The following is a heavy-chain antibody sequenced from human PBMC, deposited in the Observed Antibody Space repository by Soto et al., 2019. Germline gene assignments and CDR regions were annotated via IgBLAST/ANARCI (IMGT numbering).Heavy chain of an antibody. CDR2: ISAYNGNT. D-gene: IGHD5-18*01. CDR3: ARDGLSGYSYGPAYYYGMDV. CDR1: GYTFTSYG. J-gene: IGHJ6*02. V-gene: IGHV1-18*01. Sequence: QVQLVQSGAEVKKPGASVKVSCKASGYTFTSYGISWVRQAPGQGLEWMGWISAYNGNTNYAQKRQGRVTMTTDTSTSTTYRELRSLRSDDTAVYYCARDGLSGYSYGPAYYYGMDVWGQGTTVTVSS.